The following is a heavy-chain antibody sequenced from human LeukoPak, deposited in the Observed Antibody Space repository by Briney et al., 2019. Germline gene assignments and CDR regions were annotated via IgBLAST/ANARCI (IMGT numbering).Heavy chain of an antibody. V-gene: IGHV3-74*01. CDR1: GFTFSSYW. CDR2: INSDASST. D-gene: IGHD2-8*01. J-gene: IGHJ3*01. Sequence: GESLRLSCAASGFTFSSYWMHWVRQAPGKGLVWVSRINSDASSTSYADSVKGRFTISRDNAKNTLYLQMNRLRAEDTAVYYCARVQGHPPNGLDVWGQGTMVTVSS. CDR3: ARVQGHPPNGLDV.